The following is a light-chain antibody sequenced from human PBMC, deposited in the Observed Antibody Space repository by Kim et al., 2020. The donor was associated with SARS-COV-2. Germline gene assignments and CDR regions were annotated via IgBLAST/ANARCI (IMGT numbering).Light chain of an antibody. V-gene: IGLV2-11*01. CDR1: SSDVGGYNY. Sequence: QSALTQPRSVSGSPGQSVTISCSGTSSDVGGYNYVSWYQQFPDKAPKLMIYDVTKRPSGVPDRFSGSKSVNTASLTISGLQPEDEADYYCCSYAGSYTWVFGGGTKVTVL. CDR2: DVT. J-gene: IGLJ3*02. CDR3: CSYAGSYTWV.